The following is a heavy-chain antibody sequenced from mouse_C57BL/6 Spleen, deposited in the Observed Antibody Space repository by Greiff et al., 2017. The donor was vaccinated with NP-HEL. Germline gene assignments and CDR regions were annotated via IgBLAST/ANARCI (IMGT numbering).Heavy chain of an antibody. V-gene: IGHV5-16*01. CDR3: ARRSYYGSSYDWYFDV. Sequence: EVQVVESEGGLVQPGSSMKLSCTASGFTFSDYYMAWVRQVPEKGLEWVANINYDGSSTYYLDSLKSRFIISRDNAKNILYLQMSSLKSEDTATYYCARRSYYGSSYDWYFDVWGTGTTVTVSS. D-gene: IGHD1-1*01. J-gene: IGHJ1*03. CDR2: INYDGSST. CDR1: GFTFSDYY.